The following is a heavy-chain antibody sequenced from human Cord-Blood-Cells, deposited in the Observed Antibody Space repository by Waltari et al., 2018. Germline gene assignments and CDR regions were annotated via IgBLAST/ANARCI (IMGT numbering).Heavy chain of an antibody. J-gene: IGHJ5*02. CDR1: GYTFTGYY. D-gene: IGHD1-26*01. CDR2: INPNSGGT. CDR3: ARDGSSGSYYRWFDP. Sequence: QVQLVQSGAEVKKPGASVKVSCKASGYTFTGYYMHWVRQAPGQGLEWMGWINPNSGGTNDVQKFQGRVTMTRDTSISTAYVELSRLGSDDTAVYYCARDGSSGSYYRWFDPWGQGTLVTVSS. V-gene: IGHV1-2*02.